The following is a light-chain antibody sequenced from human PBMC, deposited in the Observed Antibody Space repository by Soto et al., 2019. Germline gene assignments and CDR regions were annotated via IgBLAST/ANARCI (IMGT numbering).Light chain of an antibody. CDR3: SSYAGGNTLM. CDR2: ENT. V-gene: IGLV2-23*01. Sequence: QSVLTQPASVSGSPGQSITISCMGTHSDIGSYDLVSWYQQFPGKAPKLIIYENTRWPSGVSDRFSGSKSGNTASLTISGLQPEDESDYYCSSYAGGNTLMFGVGTKLTVL. CDR1: HSDIGSYDL. J-gene: IGLJ3*02.